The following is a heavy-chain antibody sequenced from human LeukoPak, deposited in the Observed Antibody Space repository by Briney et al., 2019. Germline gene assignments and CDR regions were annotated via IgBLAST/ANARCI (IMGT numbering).Heavy chain of an antibody. Sequence: NPGGSLTLSCAVSGFTSSNAWMSWVRQAPGKGLEWVGRIKSKTDGGTRAYAAPVKGRFTISRDDSKNTLYLQMNSLKTEDTAVYYCTTFDYAAFLIWGQGTMVTVSS. V-gene: IGHV3-15*01. CDR2: IKSKTDGGTR. CDR3: TTFDYAAFLI. J-gene: IGHJ3*02. D-gene: IGHD4/OR15-4a*01. CDR1: GFTSSNAW.